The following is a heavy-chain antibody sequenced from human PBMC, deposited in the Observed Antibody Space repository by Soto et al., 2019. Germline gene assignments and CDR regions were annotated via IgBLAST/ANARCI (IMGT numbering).Heavy chain of an antibody. CDR1: GCSFKSFE. V-gene: IGHV3-48*03. CDR2: IGNLGQTL. CDR3: AREDSGKNAGHFAMDL. J-gene: IGHJ6*02. D-gene: IGHD6-19*01. Sequence: GASLRLSSVASGCSFKSFEMNWVRQGPGRGLEWVSYIGNLGQTLYYADSVKGRFTVSRDNAKNSLYLQINSLRAEDTAVYFCAREDSGKNAGHFAMDLWGQGTTVTLSS.